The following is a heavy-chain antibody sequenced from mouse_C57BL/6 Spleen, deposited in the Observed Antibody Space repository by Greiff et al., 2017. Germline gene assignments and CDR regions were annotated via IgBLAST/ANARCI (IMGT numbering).Heavy chain of an antibody. D-gene: IGHD3-1*01. V-gene: IGHV1-82*01. CDR2: IYPGDGDT. J-gene: IGHJ4*01. CDR3: ARRAKDYAMDY. CDR1: GYAFSSSW. Sequence: VKLVESGPELVKPGASVKISCKASGYAFSSSWMNWVKQRPGKGLEWIGRIYPGDGDTNYNGKFKGKATLTADKSSSTAYMQLSSLTSEDSAVYFCARRAKDYAMDYWGQGTSVTVSS.